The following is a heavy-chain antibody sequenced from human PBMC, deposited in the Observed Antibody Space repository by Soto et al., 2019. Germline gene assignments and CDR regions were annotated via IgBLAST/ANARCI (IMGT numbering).Heavy chain of an antibody. CDR2: IKSKTDGGTT. J-gene: IGHJ6*03. CDR1: GVTFSNAW. D-gene: IGHD6-19*01. CDR3: TARPGIAVAGTFRDMDV. Sequence: GGSLRLSCAASGVTFSNAWMSRVRKAPGKGLEWVGRIKSKTDGGTTDYAAPVKGRFTISRDDSKNTLYLQMNSLKTEDTAVYYCTARPGIAVAGTFRDMDVWGKGTTVTVSS. V-gene: IGHV3-15*01.